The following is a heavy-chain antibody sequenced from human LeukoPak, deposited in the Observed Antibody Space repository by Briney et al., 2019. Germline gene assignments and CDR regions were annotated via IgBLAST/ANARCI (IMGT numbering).Heavy chain of an antibody. CDR3: ARRSGKAAATPTYFDY. D-gene: IGHD6-13*01. CDR1: GFTFSTYA. V-gene: IGHV3-23*01. CDR2: ITNTGSNT. Sequence: GGSLRLSCAASGFTFSTYAMTWVRQAPGKGLEWASTITNTGSNTYYADSVKGRFTISRDNAKNTLYLQMNSLRAEDTAVYYCARRSGKAAATPTYFDYWGQGTLVTVSS. J-gene: IGHJ4*02.